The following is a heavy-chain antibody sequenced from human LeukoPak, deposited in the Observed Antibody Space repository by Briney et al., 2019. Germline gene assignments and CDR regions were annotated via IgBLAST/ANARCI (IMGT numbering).Heavy chain of an antibody. Sequence: GGSLRLSCAASGFTFSSYAMHWVRQAPGKGLEWVAVISYDGSNKYYADSVKGRFTISRDNSKNTLSLQMNSLRAEDTAVYYCARGRGLGVVSPYFDYWGQGTLVTVSS. CDR1: GFTFSSYA. V-gene: IGHV3-30-3*01. CDR3: ARGRGLGVVSPYFDY. D-gene: IGHD3-3*01. CDR2: ISYDGSNK. J-gene: IGHJ4*02.